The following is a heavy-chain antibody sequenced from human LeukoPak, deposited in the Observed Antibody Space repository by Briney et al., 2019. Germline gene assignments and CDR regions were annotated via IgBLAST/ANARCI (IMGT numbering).Heavy chain of an antibody. CDR2: INSDGGST. J-gene: IGHJ4*02. V-gene: IGHV3-74*01. D-gene: IGHD1-26*01. CDR1: GFTFSNYW. CDR3: ARGGTSGSLIY. Sequence: GGSLGLSCAASGFTFSNYWMHWVRQDPLKGLVWVSRINSDGGSTGYADSVKGRFTISRDNAKNTLYLQMNSLRAEDTALYYCARGGTSGSLIYWGQGTLVTVSS.